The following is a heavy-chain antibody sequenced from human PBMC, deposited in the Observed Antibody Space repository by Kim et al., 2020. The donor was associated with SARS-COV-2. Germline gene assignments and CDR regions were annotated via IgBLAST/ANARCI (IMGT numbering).Heavy chain of an antibody. Sequence: GGSLRLSCGASGFTFKNYGMQWVRQAPGKGLEWLAVISHDGTVTYYADSVKGRFTISRDNSRNTMSLQMNSLRAEDTAIYYCAKEQTPFSAMNFDFWGQGMLVPVS. D-gene: IGHD2-15*01. CDR1: GFTFKNYG. V-gene: IGHV3-30*18. CDR3: AKEQTPFSAMNFDF. CDR2: ISHDGTVT. J-gene: IGHJ4*02.